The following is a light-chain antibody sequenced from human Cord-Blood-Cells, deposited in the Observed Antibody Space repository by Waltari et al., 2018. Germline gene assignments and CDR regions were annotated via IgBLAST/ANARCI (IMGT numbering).Light chain of an antibody. V-gene: IGKV4-1*01. CDR1: QSVVYSSNNKHY. Sequence: DIVMTQSPDSLAVSLGERATINCNSSQSVVYSSNNKHYLAWYQQKPGQPPKLLIYWASTRESGVPDRFSGSGSGTDFTLTISSLQAEDVAVYYCQQYYSTPPWTFGQGTKVEIK. CDR3: QQYYSTPPWT. J-gene: IGKJ1*01. CDR2: WAS.